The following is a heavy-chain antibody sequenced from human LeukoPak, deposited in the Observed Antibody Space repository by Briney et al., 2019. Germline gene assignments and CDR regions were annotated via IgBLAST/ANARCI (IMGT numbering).Heavy chain of an antibody. V-gene: IGHV3-23*01. Sequence: PGRSLRLSCAASGFTFDDYAMHWVRQAPGKGLEWVSAISGSGGSTYYADSVKGRFTISRDNSKNTLYLQMNSLRAEDTAVYYCAKGITIFGVVTFDYWGQGTLVTVSS. CDR2: ISGSGGST. CDR3: AKGITIFGVVTFDY. D-gene: IGHD3-3*01. J-gene: IGHJ4*02. CDR1: GFTFDDYA.